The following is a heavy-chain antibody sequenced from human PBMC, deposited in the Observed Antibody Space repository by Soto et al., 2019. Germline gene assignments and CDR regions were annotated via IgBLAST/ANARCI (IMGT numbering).Heavy chain of an antibody. J-gene: IGHJ1*01. CDR3: AKDYSNYGYFQH. Sequence: PGGSLRLSCAASGFTFSSYGMHWVRQAPGKGLEWVAVISYDGSNKYYADSVKGRFTISRDNSKNTLYLQMNSLRAEDTAVYYCAKDYSNYGYFQHWGQGTLVTVSS. D-gene: IGHD4-4*01. CDR2: ISYDGSNK. CDR1: GFTFSSYG. V-gene: IGHV3-30*18.